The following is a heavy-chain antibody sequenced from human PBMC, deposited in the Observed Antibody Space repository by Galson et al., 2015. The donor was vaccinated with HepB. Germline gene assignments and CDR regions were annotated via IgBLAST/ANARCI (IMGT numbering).Heavy chain of an antibody. D-gene: IGHD3-10*02. CDR2: ISGSGDT. V-gene: IGHV3-23*01. CDR3: QKPFSSVRGVMKTSEY. J-gene: IGHJ4*02. Sequence: SLRLSCAASGFTFSRYAVSWVRQAPGKGPEWISSISGSGDTYYRDSVKGRFTISRDNSKNTMYLQMNSLRAEDTAIYYCQKPFSSVRGVMKTSEYWGQGALVTVSS. CDR1: GFTFSRYA.